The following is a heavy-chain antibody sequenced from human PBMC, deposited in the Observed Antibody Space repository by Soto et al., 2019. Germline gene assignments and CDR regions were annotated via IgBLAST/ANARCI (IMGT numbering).Heavy chain of an antibody. CDR3: ARGSPPHWHFDL. CDR2: INPNSGGT. Sequence: QLQLVQSGAEVKKPGAAVKVSCKASGYAFTDYYLHWVRQAPGQGLEWMGWINPNSGGTTYAQKFQDWVTMTRDTSISTVYMELTRLRSDDTAVYYCARGSPPHWHFDLWGRGTLVTVSS. CDR1: GYAFTDYY. V-gene: IGHV1-2*04. J-gene: IGHJ2*01.